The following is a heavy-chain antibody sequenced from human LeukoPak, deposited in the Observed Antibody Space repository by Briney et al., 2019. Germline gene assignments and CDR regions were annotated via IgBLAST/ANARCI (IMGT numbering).Heavy chain of an antibody. CDR1: GFTVSSNY. CDR2: IYSGGDT. V-gene: IGHV3-53*01. D-gene: IGHD3-22*01. CDR3: GRLRSSGYLIQY. J-gene: IGHJ4*02. Sequence: PGGSLRLSCAASGFTVSSNYMSWVRQAPGKGLEWVSVIYSGGDTYYADSVRGRFTISRDNSKNTLYLQMNSLRVDDTAVYYCGRLRSSGYLIQYWGQGTLVTASS.